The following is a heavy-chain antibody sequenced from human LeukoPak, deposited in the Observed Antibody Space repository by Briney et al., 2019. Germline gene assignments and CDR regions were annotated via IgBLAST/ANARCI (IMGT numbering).Heavy chain of an antibody. J-gene: IGHJ4*02. CDR3: ARNVWRHFDY. Sequence: SETLSLTCAVYGGSLSGYYWSWIRQPPGKALEWIGEINHSGSTNYNPSLKSRVTISVDTSKNQFSLKLSSVTAADTAVYYCARNVWRHFDYWGQGTLVTVSS. V-gene: IGHV4-34*01. CDR1: GGSLSGYY. CDR2: INHSGST.